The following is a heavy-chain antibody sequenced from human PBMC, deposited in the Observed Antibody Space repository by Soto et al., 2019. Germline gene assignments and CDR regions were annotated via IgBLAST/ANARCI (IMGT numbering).Heavy chain of an antibody. D-gene: IGHD5-12*01. J-gene: IGHJ6*02. CDR2: IIPIFGTA. Sequence: QVQLVQSGAEVKKPGSSVKVSCKASGGTFSSYAISWVRQAPGQGLEWMGGIIPIFGTANYAQKFQGRVTMTADESTSTAYMELSSLRSEDTAVYYCATPPMATITYSYGMDVWGQGTTVTVSS. V-gene: IGHV1-69*12. CDR1: GGTFSSYA. CDR3: ATPPMATITYSYGMDV.